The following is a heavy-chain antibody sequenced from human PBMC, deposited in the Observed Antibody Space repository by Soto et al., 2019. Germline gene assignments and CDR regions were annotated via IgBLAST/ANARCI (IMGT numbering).Heavy chain of an antibody. J-gene: IGHJ4*02. CDR2: SGNT. Sequence: QVQLVQSGAEVKKPGASVTVSCKASGYTFSRHGISWVRQAPGQGLEWMAWSGNTNYAQKFQGRLTLTTNPSTRTAYMELRSLRSDDTAVYYCARGADDFSSGYYYEYWGQGXXXTVSS. CDR3: ARGADDFSSGYYYEY. D-gene: IGHD3-3*01. V-gene: IGHV1-18*04. CDR1: GYTFSRHG.